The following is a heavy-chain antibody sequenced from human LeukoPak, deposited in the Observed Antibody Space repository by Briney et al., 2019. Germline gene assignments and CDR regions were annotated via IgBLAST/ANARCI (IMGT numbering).Heavy chain of an antibody. CDR2: ISSSSSYI. CDR3: ARVTTGTGYPYYYFYGMDV. D-gene: IGHD1-1*01. J-gene: IGHJ6*02. Sequence: GGSLRLSCAASGFTFSSYSMNWVRQAPGKGLEWVSSISSSSSYIYYADSVKGRFTISRDNAKNSLYLQMNSLRAEDTAVYYCARVTTGTGYPYYYFYGMDVWGQGTTSTVSS. V-gene: IGHV3-21*01. CDR1: GFTFSSYS.